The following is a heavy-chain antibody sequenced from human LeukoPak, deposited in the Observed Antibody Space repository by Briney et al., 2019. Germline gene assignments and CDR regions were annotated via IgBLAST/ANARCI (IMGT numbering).Heavy chain of an antibody. Sequence: GGSLRLSCAASGFTFSSYEMNWVRQAPGKGLEWVSYISSSGSSIYYADSVKGRFTISRDNAKNSLYLQMNSLRAEDTAVYYCARAHNWKYGTFDYWGQGTLVTVSS. D-gene: IGHD1-7*01. CDR2: ISSSGSSI. CDR1: GFTFSSYE. J-gene: IGHJ4*02. V-gene: IGHV3-48*03. CDR3: ARAHNWKYGTFDY.